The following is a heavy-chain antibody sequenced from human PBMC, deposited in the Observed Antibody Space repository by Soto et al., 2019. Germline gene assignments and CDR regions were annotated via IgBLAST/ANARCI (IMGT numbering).Heavy chain of an antibody. V-gene: IGHV3-53*01. CDR1: GFTVRSNH. CDR3: AKENGDWGLGY. CDR2: IYSGGST. J-gene: IGHJ4*02. D-gene: IGHD4-17*01. Sequence: EVQLVESGGGLIQPGGSLRLSCAAFGFTVRSNHLNWVRQAPGKGLEWVSVIYSGGSTYYADSVKGRFTVSRDDSKNTLYLQMNSLRAEDTAVYYCAKENGDWGLGYWGQGTLVTVSS.